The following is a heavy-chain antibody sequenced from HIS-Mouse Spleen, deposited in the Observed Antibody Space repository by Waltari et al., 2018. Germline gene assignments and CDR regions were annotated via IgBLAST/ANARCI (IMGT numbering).Heavy chain of an antibody. D-gene: IGHD3-3*01. CDR1: GGTFSSYA. CDR2: IIPIFGTA. CDR3: ARDPGITIFGVVTGERGYYYYGMDV. Sequence: QVQLVQSGAEVKKPGSSVKVSCKASGGTFSSYAISWVRQAPGQGLEWMGGIIPIFGTANYAQKFQGRVTITADESTSTAYMELSSLRSEDTAVYYCARDPGITIFGVVTGERGYYYYGMDVWGQGTTVTVSS. V-gene: IGHV1-69*01. J-gene: IGHJ6*02.